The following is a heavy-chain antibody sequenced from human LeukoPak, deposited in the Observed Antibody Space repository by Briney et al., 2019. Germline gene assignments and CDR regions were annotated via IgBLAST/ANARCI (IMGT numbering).Heavy chain of an antibody. Sequence: GGSLRLSCAASGFTFSSYWMSWFRQAPGEGLGWVGFIRSKAYGGTTEYAASVKGRFTISRDDSKSIAYLQMNSLKTEDTAVYYCTRDHWFDPWGQGTLVTVSS. CDR3: TRDHWFDP. CDR1: GFTFSSYW. CDR2: IRSKAYGGTT. V-gene: IGHV3-49*03. J-gene: IGHJ5*02.